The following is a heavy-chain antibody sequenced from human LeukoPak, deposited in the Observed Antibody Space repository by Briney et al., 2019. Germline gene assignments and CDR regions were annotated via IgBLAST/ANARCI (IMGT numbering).Heavy chain of an antibody. D-gene: IGHD2-2*01. Sequence: GGSLRLSCAASGFTFSSYSMNWVRQAPGKGLEWVSSISRSSSYIYYADAVKGRFTISRDNAKNSLYLQMNSLRAEDTAVYHCARGAGYCSSTNCHLWFDYWGQGTLVTVSS. J-gene: IGHJ4*02. CDR2: ISRSSSYI. CDR3: ARGAGYCSSTNCHLWFDY. CDR1: GFTFSSYS. V-gene: IGHV3-21*01.